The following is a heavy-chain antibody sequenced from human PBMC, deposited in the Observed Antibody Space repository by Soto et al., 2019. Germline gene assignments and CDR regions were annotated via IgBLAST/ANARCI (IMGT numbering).Heavy chain of an antibody. CDR1: GFTFSAFP. Sequence: EMQLMESGGALVRPGGSLQLSCRASGFTFSAFPIHWVRQASGKGLEWVGRVRSRVRGHAIAYAASVTGRFTISRDDSQNTAYLHMTSLNIEDTAVYSCARQSPEGYMKNNWFDPWGPGTLVTVSS. CDR2: VRSRVRGHAI. V-gene: IGHV3-73*02. D-gene: IGHD5-12*01. CDR3: ARQSPEGYMKNNWFDP. J-gene: IGHJ5*02.